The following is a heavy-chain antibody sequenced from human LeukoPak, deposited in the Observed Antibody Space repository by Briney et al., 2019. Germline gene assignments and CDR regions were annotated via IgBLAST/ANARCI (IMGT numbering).Heavy chain of an antibody. V-gene: IGHV4-39*01. CDR1: GGSISSSSYY. CDR2: IYYSGST. CDR3: ARLSTYYDFGSGYYIFDY. J-gene: IGHJ4*02. Sequence: SDTLSLTRTVSGGSISSSSYYWGWIRQPPGKGLEWIGSIYYSGSTYYNPSLKSRVTISVDTSKIQFALKLSSVTAADTAVYYCARLSTYYDFGSGYYIFDYWGQGTLVTVSP. D-gene: IGHD3-3*01.